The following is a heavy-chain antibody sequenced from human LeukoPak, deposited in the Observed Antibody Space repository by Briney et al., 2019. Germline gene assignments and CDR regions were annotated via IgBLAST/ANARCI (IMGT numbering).Heavy chain of an antibody. D-gene: IGHD6-19*01. V-gene: IGHV4-30-4*01. Sequence: PSETLSLTCTVSGGSISSGDYYWSWIRQPPGKGLEWIGYIYYSGSTYYNPSLKSRVTISVDTSKNQFSLKLSSVTAADTAVYYCARRPYSSGWYNYWGQGTLVTVSS. J-gene: IGHJ4*02. CDR2: IYYSGST. CDR3: ARRPYSSGWYNY. CDR1: GGSISSGDYY.